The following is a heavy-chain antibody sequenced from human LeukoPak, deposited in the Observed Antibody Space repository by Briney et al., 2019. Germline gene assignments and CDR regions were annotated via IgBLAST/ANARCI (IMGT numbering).Heavy chain of an antibody. CDR1: GNTLSDLS. CDR3: ANLRGGITCCDAFDV. Sequence: ASVKVSCKVSGNTLSDLSIRWVRQAPGKGLEWMGGFEPEDGETLYAQKFQGRVTMTEDTSTDTAYMELSSLRSEDTAIYFCANLRGGITCCDAFDVWGQGTVVIVSS. V-gene: IGHV1-24*01. CDR2: FEPEDGET. J-gene: IGHJ3*01. D-gene: IGHD3-10*01.